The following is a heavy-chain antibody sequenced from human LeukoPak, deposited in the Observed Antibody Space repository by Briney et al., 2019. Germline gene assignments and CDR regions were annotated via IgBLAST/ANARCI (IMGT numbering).Heavy chain of an antibody. J-gene: IGHJ4*02. CDR3: ARDVGGGGRGY. D-gene: IGHD3-16*01. Sequence: ASVKVSCKASSYTFTRYGISWVRQAPGQGLEWMGWISGSNGNTNYAQKLQGRVTMTTDTSTSTAYMELRSLRSDDTAVYYCARDVGGGGRGYWGQGTLVTVSS. V-gene: IGHV1-18*01. CDR1: SYTFTRYG. CDR2: ISGSNGNT.